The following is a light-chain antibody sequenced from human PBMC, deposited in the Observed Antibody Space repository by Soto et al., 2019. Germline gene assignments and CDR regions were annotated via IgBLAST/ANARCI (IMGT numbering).Light chain of an antibody. CDR1: QSVSSTY. Sequence: EIVLTQSPGTLSLSPGDRATLSCRASQSVSSTYLAWYQQKPDQAPRLLIYGASSRATGIPDRFSGSGSGTDFTLTISRLEPEDFAVYYCQQYGTSPVTFGGGTKVEIK. CDR3: QQYGTSPVT. CDR2: GAS. V-gene: IGKV3-20*01. J-gene: IGKJ4*01.